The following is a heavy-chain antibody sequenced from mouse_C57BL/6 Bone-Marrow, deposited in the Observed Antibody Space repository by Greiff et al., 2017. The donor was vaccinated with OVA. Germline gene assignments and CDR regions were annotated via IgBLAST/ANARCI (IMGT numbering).Heavy chain of an antibody. D-gene: IGHD1-1*01. J-gene: IGHJ4*01. CDR2: IDPSDSYT. CDR3: VLLPLYYYAMDY. V-gene: IGHV1-59*01. CDR1: GYTFTSYW. Sequence: QVQLQQPGAELVRPGTSVKLSCKASGYTFTSYWMHWVKQRPGQGLEWIGVIDPSDSYTNYNQKFKGKATLTVDTSSSTAYMQLSSLTSEDSAVYYCVLLPLYYYAMDYWGQGTSVTVSS.